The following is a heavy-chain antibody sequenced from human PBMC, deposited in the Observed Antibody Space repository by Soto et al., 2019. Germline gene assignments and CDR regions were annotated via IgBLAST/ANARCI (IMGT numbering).Heavy chain of an antibody. CDR1: GFTFSSYS. CDR3: ARDGYCSGGSCYSVPVFDF. CDR2: ISNGGNYK. D-gene: IGHD2-15*01. V-gene: IGHV3-21*01. J-gene: IGHJ4*02. Sequence: GGSLRLSCAASGFTFSSYSMNWVRQAPGKGLEWVSSISNGGNYKYYADSVKGRFTISRDNSKNTLYLQMNSLRAEDTAVYYCARDGYCSGGSCYSVPVFDFWGQGTLVTVSS.